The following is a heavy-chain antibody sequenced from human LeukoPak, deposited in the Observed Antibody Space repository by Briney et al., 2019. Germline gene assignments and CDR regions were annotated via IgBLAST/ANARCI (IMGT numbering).Heavy chain of an antibody. V-gene: IGHV3-7*01. CDR1: GFTFSSYW. J-gene: IGHJ5*02. CDR3: ARVLGYAGYSSGWYGGNWFDP. Sequence: GGSLRLSCAASGFTFSSYWMSWVRQAPGKGLEWVANIKQDGSEKYYVDSVKGRFTISRDNAKNSLYQQMNSLRAEDTAVYYCARVLGYAGYSSGWYGGNWFDPWGQGTLVTVYS. D-gene: IGHD6-13*01. CDR2: IKQDGSEK.